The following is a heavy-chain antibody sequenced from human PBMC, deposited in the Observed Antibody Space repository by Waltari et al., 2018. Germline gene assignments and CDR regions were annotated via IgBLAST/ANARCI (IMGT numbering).Heavy chain of an antibody. Sequence: QVQLQESGPGLVKPSETLSLTCTVSGGSISSYYWSWIRQPPGKGLEWIGYIYYSGSTNYNPSLKSRVTISVDTSKNQFSLKLSSVTAADTAVYYCARTYLGGTYYYDSSGPPVYYFDYWGQGTLVTVSS. V-gene: IGHV4-59*01. J-gene: IGHJ4*02. CDR2: IYYSGST. D-gene: IGHD3-22*01. CDR1: GGSISSYY. CDR3: ARTYLGGTYYYDSSGPPVYYFDY.